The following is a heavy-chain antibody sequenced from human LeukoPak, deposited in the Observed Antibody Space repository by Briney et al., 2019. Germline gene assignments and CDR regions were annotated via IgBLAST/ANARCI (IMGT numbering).Heavy chain of an antibody. J-gene: IGHJ3*02. CDR3: ARDLPYYYDSSGYYWDDAFDI. V-gene: IGHV4-39*07. CDR2: INHSGST. CDR1: GGSISSSGYY. Sequence: SETLSLTCTVSGGSISSSGYYWSWIRQPPGKGLEWIGEINHSGSTNYNPSLKSRVTISVDTSKNQFSLKLSSVTAADTAVYYCARDLPYYYDSSGYYWDDAFDIWGQGTMVTVSS. D-gene: IGHD3-22*01.